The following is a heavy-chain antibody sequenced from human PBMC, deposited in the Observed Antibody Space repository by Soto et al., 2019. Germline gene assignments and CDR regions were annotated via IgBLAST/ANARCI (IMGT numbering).Heavy chain of an antibody. Sequence: QVQLQESGPGLVKPSETLSLTCTVSGVFISTSYWSWIRQPPGKGLEWIGCTFYSGNINYNPSLESQATISVDTSQNQLSLKLSAVNAADTAGYYCARDYGGYEPRFGYWGQGALVTVSS. CDR3: ARDYGGYEPRFGY. CDR2: TFYSGNI. CDR1: GVFISTSY. D-gene: IGHD4-17*01. J-gene: IGHJ4*02. V-gene: IGHV4-59*08.